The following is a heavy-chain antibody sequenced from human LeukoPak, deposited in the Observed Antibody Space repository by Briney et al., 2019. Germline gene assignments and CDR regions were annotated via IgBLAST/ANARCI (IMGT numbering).Heavy chain of an antibody. CDR3: TKVEWELPRK. V-gene: IGHV3-49*04. J-gene: IGHJ4*02. Sequence: GRSLRLFCRTSGFTFGDYAMSWVRQAPGKGLEWVGFIRSKTYGGTTEYDASVKGRFTISRDDSRSTAYLQMNSLKTEDTGVYYCTKVEWELPRKWGQGTQVTVST. CDR2: IRSKTYGGTT. D-gene: IGHD1-26*01. CDR1: GFTFGDYA.